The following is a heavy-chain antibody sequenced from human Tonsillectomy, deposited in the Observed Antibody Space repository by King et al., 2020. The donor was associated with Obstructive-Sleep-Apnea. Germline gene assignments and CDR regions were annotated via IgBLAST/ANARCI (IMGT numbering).Heavy chain of an antibody. D-gene: IGHD4-23*01. V-gene: IGHV3-11*01. CDR3: AGERLSPADGGYLDY. Sequence: VQLVESGGGLVKPGGSLRLSCAASAFTFSDYFMSWIRQAPGKGLEWVSYISSSGSTIYYADSVKGRITISRDNAKNSLYLQMNSLRAEDTAVYYCAGERLSPADGGYLDYWGQGTLVTVSS. J-gene: IGHJ4*02. CDR1: AFTFSDYF. CDR2: ISSSGSTI.